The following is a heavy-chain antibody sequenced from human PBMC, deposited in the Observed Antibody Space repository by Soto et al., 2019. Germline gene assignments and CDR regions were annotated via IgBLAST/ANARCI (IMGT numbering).Heavy chain of an antibody. J-gene: IGHJ5*02. CDR1: GGSFSGYY. CDR2: INHSGST. Sequence: SETLSLTCAVYGGSFSGYYWSWIRQPPGEGLEWIGEINHSGSTNYNPSLKSRVTISVDTSKNQFSLKLSSVTAADTAVYYCARGLRTAAIFVVPWFDPWGQGTLVTVSS. V-gene: IGHV4-34*01. D-gene: IGHD2-2*02. CDR3: ARGLRTAAIFVVPWFDP.